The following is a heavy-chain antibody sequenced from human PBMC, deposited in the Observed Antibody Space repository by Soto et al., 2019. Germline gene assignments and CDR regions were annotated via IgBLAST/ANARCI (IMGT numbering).Heavy chain of an antibody. V-gene: IGHV4-39*01. Sequence: QLQLQESGPGLVKPSETLSLTCTVSGGSISSSSYYWGWIRQPPGKGLEWIGSINYSGSTYYNPSLKSRVTISVDTSKNQFSLKLSSVTAADTAVYYCARPLWFHHSFDIWGQGTMVTVSS. J-gene: IGHJ3*02. CDR3: ARPLWFHHSFDI. D-gene: IGHD3-10*01. CDR1: GGSISSSSYY. CDR2: INYSGST.